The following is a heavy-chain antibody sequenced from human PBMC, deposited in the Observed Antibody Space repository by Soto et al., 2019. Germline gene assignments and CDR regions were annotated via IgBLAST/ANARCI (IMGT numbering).Heavy chain of an antibody. J-gene: IGHJ4*02. CDR1: GGSISSDY. CDR3: AGDPYGGPIDY. V-gene: IGHV4-59*12. Sequence: SETLSLTCTVSGGSISSDYWTWVREPPGNGLEWIGDISFSGSTSHSSYNPSLKSRVTISVDASKNQFSLKLTSVTAADTAVYYCAGDPYGGPIDYWGQGTLVTVSS. D-gene: IGHD4-17*01. CDR2: ISFSGST.